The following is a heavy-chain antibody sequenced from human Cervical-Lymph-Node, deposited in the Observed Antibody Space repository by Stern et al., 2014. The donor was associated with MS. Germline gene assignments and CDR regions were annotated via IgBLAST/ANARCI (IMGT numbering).Heavy chain of an antibody. Sequence: QVQLVESGDEVKKLGAAVKVSCKISGYTFSNYGIRWVVRETGQSVEWLGWVIAYDGNTRYEPKFQERVIMTVDKSKGQVLLSMRSLTSDDTAVYFCARSVPSIRTLDYWGQGTLVTVSS. CDR3: ARSVPSIRTLDY. CDR1: GYTFSNYG. J-gene: IGHJ4*02. CDR2: VIAYDGNT. V-gene: IGHV1-18*04. D-gene: IGHD1-14*01.